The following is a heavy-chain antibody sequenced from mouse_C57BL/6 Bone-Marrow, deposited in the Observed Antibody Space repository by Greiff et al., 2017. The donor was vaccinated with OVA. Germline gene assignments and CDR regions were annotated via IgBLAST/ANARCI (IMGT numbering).Heavy chain of an antibody. J-gene: IGHJ1*03. V-gene: IGHV1-69*01. CDR3: ASLQEGYFDV. CDR2: IDPSDSYT. CDR1: GYTFTSYW. Sequence: VQLQQPGAELVMPGASVKLSCKASGYTFTSYWMHWVKQRPGQGLEWIGEIDPSDSYTNYNQKFKGKSTLTVDKSSSTAYMQLSSLTSEDSAVYYCASLQEGYFDVWGTGTTVTVSS.